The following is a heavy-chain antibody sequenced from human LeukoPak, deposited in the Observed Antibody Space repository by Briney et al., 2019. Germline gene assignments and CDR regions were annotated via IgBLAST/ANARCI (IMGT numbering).Heavy chain of an antibody. Sequence: ASVKVSCKASGYTFTSYGIIWVRQAPGQGLEWMGWMNPNSGNTGYAQKFQGRVTMTRNTSISTAYMELSSLRSEDTAVYYCARLSRYYGSGSYYNSVLYYYYGMDVWGQGTTVTVSS. CDR2: MNPNSGNT. J-gene: IGHJ6*02. D-gene: IGHD3-10*01. CDR1: GYTFTSYG. V-gene: IGHV1-8*02. CDR3: ARLSRYYGSGSYYNSVLYYYYGMDV.